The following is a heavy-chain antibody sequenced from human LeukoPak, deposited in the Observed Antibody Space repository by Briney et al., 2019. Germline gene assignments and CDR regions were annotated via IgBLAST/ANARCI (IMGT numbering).Heavy chain of an antibody. J-gene: IGHJ5*02. CDR2: IRYDGSNK. CDR3: ARGQAGADNWFGP. V-gene: IGHV3-30*02. D-gene: IGHD3-10*01. Sequence: GGSLRLSCAASGFTLSSYGMHWVRQAPGKGLEWVAFIRYDGSNKYYADSVKGRFTISRDNSKNTLYLQMNSLRAEDTAVYYCARGQAGADNWFGPWGQGTLVTVSS. CDR1: GFTLSSYG.